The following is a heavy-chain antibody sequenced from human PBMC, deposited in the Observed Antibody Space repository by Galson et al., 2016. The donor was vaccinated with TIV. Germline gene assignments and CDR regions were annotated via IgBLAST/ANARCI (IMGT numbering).Heavy chain of an antibody. V-gene: IGHV2-70*11. CDR1: GFSLRTSGMC. CDR3: ARNSGHYYGMDV. J-gene: IGHJ6*02. Sequence: PALVKPTQTLTLTCSFSGFSLRTSGMCVSWIRQPPGKALEWLARIDWDGDKYYNASLKTRVSISKDTSKNQVVLTMTNMDQVDTGTYYCARNSGHYYGMDVWGQGTTVTVPS. CDR2: IDWDGDK.